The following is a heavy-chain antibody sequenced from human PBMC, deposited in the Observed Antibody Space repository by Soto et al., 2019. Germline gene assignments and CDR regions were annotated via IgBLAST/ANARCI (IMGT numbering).Heavy chain of an antibody. V-gene: IGHV4-59*12. Sequence: SETLSLPFTVSGCSIGGFYWGWIRQAPGKGLEWIGYIYYSGSTKYNPSLKTRVAMSADTTKDQVSLRLTSVTAADTAVYYCARVRERLQYFDWFYHFDSWGQGTLVTVSS. J-gene: IGHJ4*02. CDR2: IYYSGST. D-gene: IGHD3-9*01. CDR3: ARVRERLQYFDWFYHFDS. CDR1: GCSIGGFY.